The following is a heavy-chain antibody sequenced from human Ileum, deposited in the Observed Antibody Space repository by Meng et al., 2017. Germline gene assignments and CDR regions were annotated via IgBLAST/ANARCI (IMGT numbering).Heavy chain of an antibody. CDR3: ARDHWGSLDY. D-gene: IGHD7-27*01. CDR1: GGSVSSSGYQ. CDR2: AST. V-gene: IGHV4-61*08. J-gene: IGHJ4*02. Sequence: QVQLSGSGPVLVRPSETLSLICAVSGGSVSSSGYQWGWIRQPPGKGLEWIGYASTNYNPSLKSRVTISVDTSKNQFSLKLTSVTAADTAVYYCARDHWGSLDYWGQGVLVTVSS.